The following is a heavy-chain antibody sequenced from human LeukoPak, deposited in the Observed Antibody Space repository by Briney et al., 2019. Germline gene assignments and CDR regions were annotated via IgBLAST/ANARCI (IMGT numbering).Heavy chain of an antibody. CDR2: ISAYNGNT. D-gene: IGHD6-13*01. J-gene: IGHJ4*02. V-gene: IGHV1-18*01. CDR1: GYTFTSYG. Sequence: ASVKVSCKASGYTFTSYGISWVRQAPGQGLEWMGWISAYNGNTNYARKLQGRVTMTTDTSTSTAYTELRSLRSDDTAVYYCARDLGQQQLVGRPPLGYYFDYWGQGTLVTVSS. CDR3: ARDLGQQQLVGRPPLGYYFDY.